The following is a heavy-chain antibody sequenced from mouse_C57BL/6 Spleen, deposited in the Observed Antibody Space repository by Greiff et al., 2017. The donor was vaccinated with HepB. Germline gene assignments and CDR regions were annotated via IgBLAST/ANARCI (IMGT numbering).Heavy chain of an antibody. CDR3: ARHYSNLGFAY. Sequence: QVQLQQPGAELVKPGASVKLSCKASGYTFTSYWMQWVKQRPGQGLEWIGEIDPSDSYTNYNQKFKGKATLTVDTSSSTAYMQLSSLTSEDSAVYYCARHYSNLGFAYWGQGTLVTVSA. CDR2: IDPSDSYT. D-gene: IGHD2-5*01. J-gene: IGHJ3*01. V-gene: IGHV1-50*01. CDR1: GYTFTSYW.